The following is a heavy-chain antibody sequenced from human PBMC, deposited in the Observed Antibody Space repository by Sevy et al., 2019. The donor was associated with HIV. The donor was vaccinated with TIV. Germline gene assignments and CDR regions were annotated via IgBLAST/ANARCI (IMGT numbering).Heavy chain of an antibody. D-gene: IGHD3-3*01. CDR1: GYTFTGYY. Sequence: ASVKVSCKASGYTFTGYYMHWVRQAPGQGLEWMGWINPNSGGTNYAQKFQGRVTMTRDTSISTAYMELSRLGSDDTAVYYCARGMYYDFWSGYNSLPYFDYWGQGTLVTVSS. V-gene: IGHV1-2*02. CDR3: ARGMYYDFWSGYNSLPYFDY. CDR2: INPNSGGT. J-gene: IGHJ4*02.